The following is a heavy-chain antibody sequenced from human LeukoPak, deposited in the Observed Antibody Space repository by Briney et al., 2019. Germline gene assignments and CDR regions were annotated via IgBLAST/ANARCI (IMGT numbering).Heavy chain of an antibody. D-gene: IGHD2-15*01. CDR1: GGSISSGSYY. V-gene: IGHV4-61*02. Sequence: SETLSLTCTVSGGSISSGSYYWSWIRQPAGKGLEWIGRIYTSGSTNYNPSLKSRVTISVDTSKNQFSPKLSSVTAADTAVYYCARGWVMTRGGEAFDPGARGTWVTVS. CDR2: IYTSGST. CDR3: ARGWVMTRGGEAFDP. J-gene: IGHJ5*02.